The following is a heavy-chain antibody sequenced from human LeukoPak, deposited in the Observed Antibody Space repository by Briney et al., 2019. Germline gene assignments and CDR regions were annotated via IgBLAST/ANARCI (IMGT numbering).Heavy chain of an antibody. CDR3: ARKRLGFPPDI. Sequence: SGPTLVNPTQTLTLTCTFSGFSLSTSGVGVGWIRQPPGKALEWLALVYWDDDKRYSPSLRSRLTITKDTPKNQVVLTMTNMDPVDTATYYCARKRLGFPPDIWGQGTMVTVSS. D-gene: IGHD1-14*01. CDR1: GFSLSTSGVG. CDR2: VYWDDDK. V-gene: IGHV2-5*02. J-gene: IGHJ3*02.